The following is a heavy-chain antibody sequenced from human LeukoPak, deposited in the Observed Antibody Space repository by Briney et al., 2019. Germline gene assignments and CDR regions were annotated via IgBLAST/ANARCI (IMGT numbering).Heavy chain of an antibody. CDR3: ARDRVVPAAIYYYYGMDV. V-gene: IGHV4-59*01. D-gene: IGHD2-2*01. Sequence: SETLSLTCTVSGGSSSGYYWSWIRQPPGKGLEWIGYIYYSGSTNYNPSLKSRVTISVDTSKNQFSLKLSSVTAADTAVYYCARDRVVPAAIYYYYGMDVWGQGTTVTVSS. CDR2: IYYSGST. J-gene: IGHJ6*02. CDR1: GGSSSGYY.